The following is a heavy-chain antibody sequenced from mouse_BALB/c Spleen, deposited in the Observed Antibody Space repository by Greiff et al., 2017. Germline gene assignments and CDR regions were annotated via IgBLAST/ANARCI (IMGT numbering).Heavy chain of an antibody. CDR2: ISNLAYSI. V-gene: IGHV5-15*02. J-gene: IGHJ4*01. D-gene: IGHD2-1*01. CDR1: GFTFSDYG. Sequence: EVKVVESGGGLVQPGGSRKLSCAASGFTFSDYGMAWVRQAPGKGPEWVAFISNLAYSIYYADTVTGRFTISRENAKNTLYLEMSSLRSEDTAMYYCARDDYGNHYAMDYWGQGTSVTVSS. CDR3: ARDDYGNHYAMDY.